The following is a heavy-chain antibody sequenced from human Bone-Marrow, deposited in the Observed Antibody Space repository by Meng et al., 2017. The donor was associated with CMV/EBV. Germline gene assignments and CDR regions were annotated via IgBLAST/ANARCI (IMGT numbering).Heavy chain of an antibody. V-gene: IGHV1-69*05. CDR3: ARCAVSLTQYYYYGMDV. J-gene: IGHJ6*02. CDR1: GGTFSSYA. D-gene: IGHD4-23*01. Sequence: SVKVSCKASGGTFSSYAISWVRQAPGQGLEWMGGIIPIFGTANYAQKFQGRVTMTTDTSTSTAYMELSSLRSEDTAAYYCARCAVSLTQYYYYGMDVWGQGTTVTVSS. CDR2: IIPIFGTA.